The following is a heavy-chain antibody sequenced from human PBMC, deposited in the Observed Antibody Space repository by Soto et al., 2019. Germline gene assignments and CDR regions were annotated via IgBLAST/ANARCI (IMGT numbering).Heavy chain of an antibody. Sequence: QVQLVQSGAEVKKPGSSVKVSCKASGGTFSSYAISWVRQAPGQGLEWMGGIIPIFGTANYAQKFQGRVTITADESTSTAYMELSSLRSEDTAVYYCARGVSSSWYAKSYWYFDLWGRGTLVTVSS. J-gene: IGHJ2*01. CDR1: GGTFSSYA. CDR3: ARGVSSSWYAKSYWYFDL. V-gene: IGHV1-69*01. D-gene: IGHD6-13*01. CDR2: IIPIFGTA.